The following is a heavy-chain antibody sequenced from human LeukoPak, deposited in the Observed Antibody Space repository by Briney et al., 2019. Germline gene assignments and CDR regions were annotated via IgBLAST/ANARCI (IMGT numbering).Heavy chain of an antibody. V-gene: IGHV3-23*01. Sequence: PGGSLRLSCAASGFTFSGYAMSWVRQAPGKGLEWVSAISGSGGNTYYADSVKGRFAISRDSAKNSLYLQMNSLRAEDTAVYYCARFRSSVAGIRLFDYWGQGTLVTVSS. CDR2: ISGSGGNT. CDR1: GFTFSGYA. D-gene: IGHD6-19*01. J-gene: IGHJ4*02. CDR3: ARFRSSVAGIRLFDY.